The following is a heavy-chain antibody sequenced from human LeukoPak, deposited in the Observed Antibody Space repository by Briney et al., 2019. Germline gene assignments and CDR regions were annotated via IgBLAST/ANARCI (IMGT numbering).Heavy chain of an antibody. V-gene: IGHV1-2*02. J-gene: IGHJ4*02. CDR2: IHPDSGGT. CDR3: TREDY. CDR1: GYTFTGFY. Sequence: ASVKVSCKASGYTFTGFYLHWVRQAPGQGLGWMGWIHPDSGGTNYAQTFQGRVTMTRDTSISTAYMELSRLRSDDSAVYYCTREDYWGQGTLVTVSS.